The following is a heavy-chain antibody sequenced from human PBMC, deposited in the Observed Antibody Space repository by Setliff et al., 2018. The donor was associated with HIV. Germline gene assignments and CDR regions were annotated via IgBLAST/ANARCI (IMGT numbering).Heavy chain of an antibody. D-gene: IGHD6-19*01. J-gene: IGHJ4*02. CDR3: AKDYSSGWYRHFDY. CDR2: IRYDGSSE. Sequence: GASLKISCAASGFTFSDSGMHWVRQAPGKGLEWVAFIRYDGSSEYYADSVKGRFTISRDNSKNTLYLQMNGLRPEDTAVYYCAKDYSSGWYRHFDYWGQGTLGTVSS. V-gene: IGHV3-30*02. CDR1: GFTFSDSG.